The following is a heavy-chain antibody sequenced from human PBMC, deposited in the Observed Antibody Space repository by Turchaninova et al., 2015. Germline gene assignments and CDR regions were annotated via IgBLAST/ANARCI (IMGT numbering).Heavy chain of an antibody. CDR1: GYNLFNFA. CDR3: AKEGYFGLHSDY. D-gene: IGHD3-10*01. Sequence: QVHLVQSGAEVKRPGASVKLSCRASGYNLFNFAMHWVGQAPGQRLEWMGWISGGNDNTKYSQKFQGRLTITRDTSASTGYMELNSLRSEDTAMYYCAKEGYFGLHSDYWGQGTLVTVSS. J-gene: IGHJ4*02. CDR2: ISGGNDNT. V-gene: IGHV1-3*01.